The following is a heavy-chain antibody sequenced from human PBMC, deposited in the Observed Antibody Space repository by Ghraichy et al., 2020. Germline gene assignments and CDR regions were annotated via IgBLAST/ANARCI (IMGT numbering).Heavy chain of an antibody. CDR3: AREYCRGTSCSSYFDY. CDR2: INPNSGDT. CDR1: GYSFTGYY. J-gene: IGHJ4*02. D-gene: IGHD2-15*01. V-gene: IGHV1-2*02. Sequence: ASVKVSCKASGYSFTGYYMHWVRQAPGQGLEWMGWINPNSGDTNYAQKFQGRVTMTRDTSISTAHMELSRLRYDDTAVYYCAREYCRGTSCSSYFDYWGQETLVPVSS.